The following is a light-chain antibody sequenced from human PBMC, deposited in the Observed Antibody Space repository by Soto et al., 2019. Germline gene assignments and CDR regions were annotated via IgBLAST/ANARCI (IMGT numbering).Light chain of an antibody. J-gene: IGKJ4*01. Sequence: DLQMTQSPSSLSASVGDRVTITCQASQDINNFLNWYQQKPGKAPKILIYDASVLEAGVQSRFSGVESGTHFALTISSLQAEDVATYYCQQFDNLPLPFGGGTKVEIK. V-gene: IGKV1-33*01. CDR1: QDINNF. CDR2: DAS. CDR3: QQFDNLPLP.